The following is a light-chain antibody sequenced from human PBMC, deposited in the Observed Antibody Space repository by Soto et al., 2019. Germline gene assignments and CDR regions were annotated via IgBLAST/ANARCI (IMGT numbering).Light chain of an antibody. CDR3: KQYNSYWK. CDR2: DAS. Sequence: DIQMTQSPSTLSSSLGDRVTITCRASQSISSWLGWYQQKPGKAPKLLIYDASSFESGVPSRFSGSGSGTEFTLTISSLQPDDFATYYCKQYNSYWKFGQGTKVDIK. V-gene: IGKV1-5*01. J-gene: IGKJ1*01. CDR1: QSISSW.